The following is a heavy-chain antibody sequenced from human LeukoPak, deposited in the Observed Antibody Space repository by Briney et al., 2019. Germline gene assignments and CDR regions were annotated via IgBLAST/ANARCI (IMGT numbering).Heavy chain of an antibody. CDR1: GFTFSSYA. D-gene: IGHD5-24*01. J-gene: IGHJ4*02. CDR2: ISYDGSNK. Sequence: GGSLRLSSAASGFTFSSYAMHWVRQAPGKGLEWVAVISYDGSNKYYADSVKGRFTISRDNSKNTLYLQMNSLRAEDTAVYYCAMDSSWLPLKFDYWGQGTLVTVS. V-gene: IGHV3-30*14. CDR3: AMDSSWLPLKFDY.